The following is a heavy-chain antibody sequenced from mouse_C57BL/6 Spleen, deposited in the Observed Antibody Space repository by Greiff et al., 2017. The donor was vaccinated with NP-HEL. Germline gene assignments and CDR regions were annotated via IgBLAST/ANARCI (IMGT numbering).Heavy chain of an antibody. J-gene: IGHJ1*03. CDR3: ARRDGNPFSYWYFDV. CDR2: IYPGDGDT. V-gene: IGHV1-80*01. Sequence: QVQLQQSGAELVKPGASVKISCKASGYAFSSYWMNWVKQRPGKGLEWIGQIYPGDGDTNYNGKFKGKATLTADKSSSTAYMQLSSLTSEDSAVYFCARRDGNPFSYWYFDVWGTGTTVTVSS. CDR1: GYAFSSYW. D-gene: IGHD2-1*01.